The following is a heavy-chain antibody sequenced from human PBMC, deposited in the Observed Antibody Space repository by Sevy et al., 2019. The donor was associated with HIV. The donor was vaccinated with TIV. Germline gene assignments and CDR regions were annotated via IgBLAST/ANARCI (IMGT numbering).Heavy chain of an antibody. J-gene: IGHJ6*03. CDR1: EFTFSNYV. CDR3: ARDPYSGNYYDYFYHMDV. Sequence: GGSLRLSCLASEFTFSNYVMNWVRQAPGKGLEWLSYISGGSSTTYYADSVKGRFTISRDNAKNSLYLQMNSLRAEDTAVYYCARDPYSGNYYDYFYHMDVWGKGTTVTVSS. D-gene: IGHD1-26*01. CDR2: ISGGSSTT. V-gene: IGHV3-48*01.